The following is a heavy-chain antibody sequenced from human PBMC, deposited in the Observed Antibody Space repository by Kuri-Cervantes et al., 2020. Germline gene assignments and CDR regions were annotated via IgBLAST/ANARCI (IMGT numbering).Heavy chain of an antibody. CDR1: GYTLTEVS. V-gene: IGHV1-18*01. CDR3: ARDLRFGELLLGNYFDY. Sequence: ASVKVSCKVSGYTLTEVSMHWVRQAPGKGLEWMGWISAYNGNTNYAQKLQGRVTMTTDTSTSTAYMELRSLRSDDTAVYYCARDLRFGELLLGNYFDYWGQGTLVTVSS. D-gene: IGHD3-10*01. CDR2: ISAYNGNT. J-gene: IGHJ4*02.